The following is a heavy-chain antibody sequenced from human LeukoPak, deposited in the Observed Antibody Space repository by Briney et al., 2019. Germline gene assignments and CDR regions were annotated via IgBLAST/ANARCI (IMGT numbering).Heavy chain of an antibody. Sequence: ASVKVSCKASGYTFTSYDINWVRQATGQGLEWMGWMNPNSGNTGYAQKFQGRVTITRNTSISTAYMELSSLRSEGTAVYYCARGLWWFGESNDAFDIWGQGTMVTVSS. CDR1: GYTFTSYD. D-gene: IGHD3-10*01. J-gene: IGHJ3*02. CDR3: ARGLWWFGESNDAFDI. V-gene: IGHV1-8*03. CDR2: MNPNSGNT.